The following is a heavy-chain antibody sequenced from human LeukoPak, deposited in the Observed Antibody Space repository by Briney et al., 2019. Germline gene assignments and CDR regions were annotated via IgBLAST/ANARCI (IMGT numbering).Heavy chain of an antibody. V-gene: IGHV3-74*01. J-gene: IGHJ5*02. CDR2: ISSDGSTT. CDR1: GFTFSIYW. Sequence: GGSLRLSCVASGFTFSIYWMHWVRQAPGKGLVWVSRISSDGSTTTYADSVKGRFTVSRDNAKNTLYLQMNSLRAEDTAVYYCARSGRQWLVRWFDPWGQGTLVTVSS. CDR3: ARSGRQWLVRWFDP. D-gene: IGHD6-19*01.